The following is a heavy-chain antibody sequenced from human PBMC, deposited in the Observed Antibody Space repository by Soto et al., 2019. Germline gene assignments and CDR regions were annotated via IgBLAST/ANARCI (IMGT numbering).Heavy chain of an antibody. Sequence: LVESGGGLVSPGGSLRLSCVASGFRFSDHSMTWVRQSPGKGLQWIAYISSGGDNIYYAESVRGRFTVSRDNAKNALFLQMNSLRDDDTATYYCARLPKGSLVTAWGQGTRVTVSS. D-gene: IGHD2-21*02. CDR3: ARLPKGSLVTA. V-gene: IGHV3-48*02. CDR1: GFRFSDHS. J-gene: IGHJ4*02. CDR2: ISSGGDNI.